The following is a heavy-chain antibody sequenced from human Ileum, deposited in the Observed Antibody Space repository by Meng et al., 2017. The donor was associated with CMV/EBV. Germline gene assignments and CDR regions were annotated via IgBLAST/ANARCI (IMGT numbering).Heavy chain of an antibody. J-gene: IGHJ4*02. CDR1: GFTFSSYW. Sequence: GESLKISCAASGFTFSSYWMSWVRQSPGKGLEWIAYITGRSYTIYYADSVEGRFTISRDNAENSLYLQLSSLRAEDTGVYYCARVGPDSGYDFDYWGQGTLVTVSS. CDR3: ARVGPDSGYDFDY. D-gene: IGHD5-12*01. CDR2: ITGRSYTI. V-gene: IGHV3-48*04.